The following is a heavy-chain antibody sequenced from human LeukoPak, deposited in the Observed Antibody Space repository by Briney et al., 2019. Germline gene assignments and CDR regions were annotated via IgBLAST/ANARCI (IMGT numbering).Heavy chain of an antibody. J-gene: IGHJ3*02. CDR2: IRYDGSNK. CDR3: AKDGYCSSTSCSNDAFDI. Sequence: GGSLRLSCAASGFTFSSYGMHWVRQAPGKGLEWVAFIRYDGSNKYYADSVKGRFTISRDNSKNTLYLQMNSLRAEDTAVYYCAKDGYCSSTSCSNDAFDIWGQGTMVTVSS. CDR1: GFTFSSYG. D-gene: IGHD2-2*01. V-gene: IGHV3-30*02.